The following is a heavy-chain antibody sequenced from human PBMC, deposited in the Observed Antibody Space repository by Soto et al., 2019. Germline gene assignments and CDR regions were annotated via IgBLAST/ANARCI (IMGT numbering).Heavy chain of an antibody. CDR1: GFTFDNAW. CDR3: TTDRGHMYDFDY. J-gene: IGHJ4*02. V-gene: IGHV3-15*01. Sequence: EVQLVESEGGLVKPGGSLRLSCAASGFTFDNAWMSWVRQAPGKGQEWVGRIKSKTDGGTADYAAPVKGRFTISRDDSKNTLFLQMNSLKTEDTTVYYCTTDRGHMYDFDYWGQGTLVPVSS. CDR2: IKSKTDGGTA. D-gene: IGHD2-8*01.